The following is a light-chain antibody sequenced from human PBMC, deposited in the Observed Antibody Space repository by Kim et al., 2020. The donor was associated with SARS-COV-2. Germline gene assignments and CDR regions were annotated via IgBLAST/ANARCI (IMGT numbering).Light chain of an antibody. CDR3: LQYNGYPWT. Sequence: DIQMTQSPSSLSASVGDRVTITCQASQDIGNDLDWYQQKSGEAPKRVIYAASTLQSGVPSRFSGSRSGTELTLTITSLQPEDFATYYCLQYNGYPWTFGQGTKGDIK. CDR2: AAS. CDR1: QDIGND. J-gene: IGKJ1*01. V-gene: IGKV1-17*01.